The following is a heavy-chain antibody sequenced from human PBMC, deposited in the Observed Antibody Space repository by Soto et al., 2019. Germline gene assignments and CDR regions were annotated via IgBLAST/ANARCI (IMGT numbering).Heavy chain of an antibody. CDR1: GASISSYY. CDR2: IHYSGSI. CDR3: ARHSQNGPPLWFGELLS. V-gene: IGHV4-59*01. Sequence: QVQLQESGPGVVKPSETLSLTCTVSGASISSYYWSWIRQPPGKGLDWIGYIHYSGSINYNPSLKSRVIISIDTSKNQFALNLSSVTAADTAVYYCARHSQNGPPLWFGELLSWGQGTLVTVSS. J-gene: IGHJ4*02. D-gene: IGHD3-10*01.